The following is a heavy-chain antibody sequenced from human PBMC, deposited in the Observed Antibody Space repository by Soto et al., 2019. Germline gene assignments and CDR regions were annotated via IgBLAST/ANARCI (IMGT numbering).Heavy chain of an antibody. D-gene: IGHD3-22*01. CDR3: AVLHSSGPTSGAFDI. J-gene: IGHJ3*02. V-gene: IGHV1-18*01. CDR2: ISAYNGNT. Sequence: QVQLVQSGAEVKKPGASVKVSCKASGYTFTSYGISWVRQAPGQGLEWLGWISAYNGNTNYAQKLQGRVTMTTDTSTSTAYMELRSLRSDDTAVYYCAVLHSSGPTSGAFDIWGQGTMVTVSS. CDR1: GYTFTSYG.